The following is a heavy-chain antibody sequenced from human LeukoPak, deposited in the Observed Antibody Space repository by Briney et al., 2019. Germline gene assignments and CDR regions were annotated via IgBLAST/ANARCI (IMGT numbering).Heavy chain of an antibody. J-gene: IGHJ4*02. CDR2: ISSSTNYI. Sequence: PGGSLRLSCAASGFTFSNSYMNWVRQAPGKGLEWVSSISSSTNYIYYADSVRGRFTISRDNSKNTLYLQMNSLRAEDTAVYYCAKDGYYCSSTSCYLDNWGQGTLVTVSS. CDR3: AKDGYYCSSTSCYLDN. V-gene: IGHV3-21*04. CDR1: GFTFSNSY. D-gene: IGHD2-2*01.